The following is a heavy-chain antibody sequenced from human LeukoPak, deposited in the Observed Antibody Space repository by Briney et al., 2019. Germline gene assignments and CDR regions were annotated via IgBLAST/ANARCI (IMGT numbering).Heavy chain of an antibody. CDR2: ISGSGGST. D-gene: IGHD3-10*01. Sequence: GGSLRLSCAASGFTLSSYAMSWVRQAPGKGLEWVSAISGSGGSTYYADSVKDRFTISRDNTKNTLYLQMNSLRAEDTAVYYCAKPLGEDGFYYYGMDVWGQGTTVTVSS. CDR3: AKPLGEDGFYYYGMDV. V-gene: IGHV3-23*01. J-gene: IGHJ6*02. CDR1: GFTLSSYA.